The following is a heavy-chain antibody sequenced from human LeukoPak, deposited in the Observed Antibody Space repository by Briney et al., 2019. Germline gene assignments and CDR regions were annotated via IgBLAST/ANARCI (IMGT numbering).Heavy chain of an antibody. CDR2: IYTSGST. CDR3: ARYGYSYGPTYFDY. D-gene: IGHD5-18*01. J-gene: IGHJ4*02. V-gene: IGHV4-4*07. CDR1: GGSISSYY. Sequence: SETLSLTCTVSGGSISSYYWSWIRQPAGKGLEWIGRIYTSGSTNYNPSLKSRVTMSVDTSKNQFSLKLSSVPAADTAVYYCARYGYSYGPTYFDYWGQGTLVTVSS.